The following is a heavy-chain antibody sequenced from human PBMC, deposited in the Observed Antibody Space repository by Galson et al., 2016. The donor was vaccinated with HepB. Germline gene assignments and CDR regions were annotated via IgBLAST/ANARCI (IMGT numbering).Heavy chain of an antibody. CDR1: GGTFSSYA. CDR3: STNLGYCIGGSCYLSGGMDV. CDR2: IIPIFGTA. V-gene: IGHV1-69*13. D-gene: IGHD2-15*01. Sequence: SVKVSCKASGGTFSSYAISWVRQAPGQGLEWMGGIIPIFGTANYAQKFQGRVTITADESTSTAYMELSSLRSEDTAVYYCSTNLGYCIGGSCYLSGGMDVWGQGTTVTVSS. J-gene: IGHJ6*02.